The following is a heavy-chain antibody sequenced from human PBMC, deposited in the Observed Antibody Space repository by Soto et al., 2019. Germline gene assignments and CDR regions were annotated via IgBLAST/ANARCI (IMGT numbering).Heavy chain of an antibody. J-gene: IGHJ4*02. V-gene: IGHV3-15*01. CDR2: IKSKTDGGTT. D-gene: IGHD5-18*01. CDR1: GFTFSNAW. Sequence: WWSLRLSCSASGFTFSNAWMSWVRQAPGKGLEWVGRIKSKTDGGTTDYAAPVKGRFTISRDDSKNTLYLQMNSLKTEDTAVYYCTTDRGYSYGPFDYWGQGTLVTVSS. CDR3: TTDRGYSYGPFDY.